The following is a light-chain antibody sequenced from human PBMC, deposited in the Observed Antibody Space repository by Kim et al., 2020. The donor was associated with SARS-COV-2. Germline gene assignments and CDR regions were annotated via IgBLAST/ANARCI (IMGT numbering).Light chain of an antibody. Sequence: SLTISCAGTSSDVGGYNYVSWYHQHPGKAPKLMIYDVSNRPSGVSNRFSGSKSGNTASLTISGLQAEDEADYYCSSYTSSSTPYVFGTGTKVTVL. CDR1: SSDVGGYNY. CDR3: SSYTSSSTPYV. V-gene: IGLV2-14*03. CDR2: DVS. J-gene: IGLJ1*01.